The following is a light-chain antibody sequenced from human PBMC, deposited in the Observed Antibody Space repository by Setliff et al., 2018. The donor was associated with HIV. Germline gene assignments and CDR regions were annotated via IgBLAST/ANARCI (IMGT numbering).Light chain of an antibody. V-gene: IGLV6-57*01. CDR2: EDN. Sequence: NFMLTQPHSVSESPGKTVTISCTRGSGSIASNYVQWYQQRPGSSPTTVMYEDNQRPSGVPDRFSGSIDSSSNSASLTISGLKTEDEADYYCQSYDSSNWVFGGGTKVTVL. CDR1: SGSIASNY. CDR3: QSYDSSNWV. J-gene: IGLJ3*02.